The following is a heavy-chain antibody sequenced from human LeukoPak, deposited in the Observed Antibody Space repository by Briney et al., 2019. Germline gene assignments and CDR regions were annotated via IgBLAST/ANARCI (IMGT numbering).Heavy chain of an antibody. CDR3: AKPPEVGATVGYFDY. J-gene: IGHJ4*02. CDR1: GFTFSSYG. Sequence: GRSLRLSGAASGFTFSSYGMHWVRQAPGKGLEWVALISYDGSNKYYADSVKGRFTISRGNSKNTLYLQMNSLRAEDTAVYYCAKPPEVGATVGYFDYWGQGTLVTVSS. CDR2: ISYDGSNK. V-gene: IGHV3-30*18. D-gene: IGHD1-26*01.